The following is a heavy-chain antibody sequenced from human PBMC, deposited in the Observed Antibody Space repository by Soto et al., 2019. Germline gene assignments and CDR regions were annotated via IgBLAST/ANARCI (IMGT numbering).Heavy chain of an antibody. CDR3: ARWASSQLLWFGEFIS. CDR1: GGTFSSYT. Sequence: QVQLVQSGAEVKKPGSSVKVSCKASGGTFSSYTISWVRQAPGQGLEWMGRIIPILGIANYAQKFQGRVTITADKSTSTAYMELSSLRSEDTAVYYCARWASSQLLWFGEFISWGQGTLVTVSS. D-gene: IGHD3-10*01. CDR2: IIPILGIA. V-gene: IGHV1-69*02. J-gene: IGHJ5*02.